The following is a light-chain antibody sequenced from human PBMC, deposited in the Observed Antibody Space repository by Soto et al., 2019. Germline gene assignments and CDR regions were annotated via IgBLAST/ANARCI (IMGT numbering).Light chain of an antibody. CDR3: QQYDISTCT. CDR1: QSLXSNL. J-gene: IGKJ1*01. V-gene: IGKV3-20*01. Sequence: IGVTQWASSLSLSPGESATLACRASQSLXSNLLAGDAQKPGQPPTLLXYDSSTRATGCPDRFSGSGSATDFTLPIIRREHDYFSVYYCQQYDISTCTFGQGTKVDIK. CDR2: DSS.